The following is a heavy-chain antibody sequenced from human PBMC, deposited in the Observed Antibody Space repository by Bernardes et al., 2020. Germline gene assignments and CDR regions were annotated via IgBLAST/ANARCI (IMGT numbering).Heavy chain of an antibody. CDR3: ARDYYYDSSGYYGLNYYYGMDV. CDR1: GYTFTSYG. D-gene: IGHD3-22*01. CDR2: ISAYNGNT. V-gene: IGHV1-18*01. Sequence: ASVKVSCKASGYTFTSYGISWVRQAPGQGLEWMGWISAYNGNTNYAQKLQGRVTMTTDTSTSTAYMELRSLRSDDTAVYYCARDYYYDSSGYYGLNYYYGMDVWGQGTTVTVSS. J-gene: IGHJ6*02.